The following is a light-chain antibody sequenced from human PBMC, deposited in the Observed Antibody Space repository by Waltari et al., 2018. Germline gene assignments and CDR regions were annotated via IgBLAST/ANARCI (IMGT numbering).Light chain of an antibody. CDR2: KDT. V-gene: IGLV3-27*01. CDR1: VLAEKY. J-gene: IGLJ2*01. CDR3: HAAADNNWF. Sequence: YDLTQPFSVSVSPGQTATITCSGDVLAEKYVRWLQQKPGQAPTLILYKDTERPSGIPERSAGSSSGSTVTLTIRGALLEDEADYHCHAAADNNWFFGGGTKLTVL.